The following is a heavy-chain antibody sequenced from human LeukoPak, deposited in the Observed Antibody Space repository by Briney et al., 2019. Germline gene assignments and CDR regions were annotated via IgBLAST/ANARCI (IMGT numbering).Heavy chain of an antibody. CDR3: ARAGGHRKIAAAGTGFDY. CDR1: GDSVSSNSAA. V-gene: IGHV6-1*01. Sequence: SQTLSLTCAISGDSVSSNSAAWNWIRQSPSRGLEWLGRTYYRSKWYNDYAVSVKSRITINPDTSKNQFSLQLNSVTPEDTAVYYCARAGGHRKIAAAGTGFDYWGQGTLVTVSS. CDR2: TYYRSKWYN. D-gene: IGHD6-13*01. J-gene: IGHJ4*02.